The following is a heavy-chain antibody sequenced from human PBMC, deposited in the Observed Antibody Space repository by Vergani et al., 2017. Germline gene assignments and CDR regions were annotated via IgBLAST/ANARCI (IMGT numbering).Heavy chain of an antibody. CDR3: AXGSSSWWEENYYYYCMDV. CDR2: IKQDGSEK. Sequence: EVQLLESGGGLVQPGGSLRLSCAAPGLTFSSYWMHWVRQAPGKGLEWVANIKQDGSEKYYVDSVKGRFTISRDNSKNSLYLQMNSLRAEDTAVYYCAXGSSSWWEENYYYYCMDVWGQGTTVTVSS. J-gene: IGHJ6*02. CDR1: GLTFSSYW. V-gene: IGHV3-7*03. D-gene: IGHD6-13*01.